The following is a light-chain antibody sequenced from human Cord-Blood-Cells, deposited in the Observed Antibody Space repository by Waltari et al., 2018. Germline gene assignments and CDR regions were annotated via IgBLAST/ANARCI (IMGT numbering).Light chain of an antibody. J-gene: IGLJ1*01. V-gene: IGLV2-11*01. CDR1: SSDVGGFNY. CDR3: CSYAGSYTYV. Sequence: QSAPTQRRSVSWSPGQSGTISCTGTSSDVGGFNYLSWYQLHPGKAPKLMIYDVSKRPSGVPDRFSGSKSGNTASLTISGLQAEDEADYYCCSYAGSYTYVFGTGTKVTVL. CDR2: DVS.